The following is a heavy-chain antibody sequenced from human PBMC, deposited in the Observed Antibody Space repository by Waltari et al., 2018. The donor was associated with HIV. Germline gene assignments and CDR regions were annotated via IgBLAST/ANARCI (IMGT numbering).Heavy chain of an antibody. J-gene: IGHJ4*02. D-gene: IGHD3-10*02. CDR1: GFSVSRYW. Sequence: EVQLVQSGGGLVQPGGSRRLSCAASGFSVSRYWMHWVRQIPGQGLVWVSRIKPDGNTINYADSVRGRFTISIDYAKNTLYLQMNSLRDEDTAMYYCVKDMFGEYDYWGQGTLVTVSS. V-gene: IGHV3-74*01. CDR3: VKDMFGEYDY. CDR2: IKPDGNTI.